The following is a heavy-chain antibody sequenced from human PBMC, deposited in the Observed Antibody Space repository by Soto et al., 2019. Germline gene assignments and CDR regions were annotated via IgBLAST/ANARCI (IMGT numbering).Heavy chain of an antibody. CDR3: AREGCSSTSCYGGFDP. J-gene: IGHJ5*02. D-gene: IGHD2-2*01. V-gene: IGHV1-2*04. CDR1: GYTFTGYY. Sequence: ASVKVSCKASGYTFTGYYMHWVRQAPGQGLEWMGWINPNSGGTNYAQKFQGWVTMTRDTSISTAYMELSRLRSDDTAVYYCAREGCSSTSCYGGFDPWGQGTLVTVSS. CDR2: INPNSGGT.